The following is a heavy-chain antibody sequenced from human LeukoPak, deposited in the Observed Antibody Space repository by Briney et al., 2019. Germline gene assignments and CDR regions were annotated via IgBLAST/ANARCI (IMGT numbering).Heavy chain of an antibody. CDR1: GYTFTGYY. V-gene: IGHV1-2*02. CDR3: ARGGYFHNSGQFDP. J-gene: IGHJ5*02. Sequence: ASVKVSFKASGYTFTGYYMHWVRQAPGQGLEWMGCINPNSGGTNYAQKFQGRVTMTRDTPISTAYMELSRLRSDDTAVYFCARGGYFHNSGQFDPWGQGTLVTVSS. D-gene: IGHD3-22*01. CDR2: INPNSGGT.